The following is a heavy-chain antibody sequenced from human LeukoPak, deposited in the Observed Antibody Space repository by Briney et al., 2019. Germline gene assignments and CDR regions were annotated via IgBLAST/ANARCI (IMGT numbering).Heavy chain of an antibody. Sequence: SETLSLTCTVSGGSISSGGYYWSWIRQHPGKGLEWIGYIYYSGSTYYNPSLKSRVTISVDTSKNQFSLKLSSVTAADTAVYYCARGVGTTGNWFDPWGQGTLVTVSS. CDR3: ARGVGTTGNWFDP. D-gene: IGHD4-17*01. J-gene: IGHJ5*02. CDR2: IYYSGST. V-gene: IGHV4-31*03. CDR1: GGSISSGGYY.